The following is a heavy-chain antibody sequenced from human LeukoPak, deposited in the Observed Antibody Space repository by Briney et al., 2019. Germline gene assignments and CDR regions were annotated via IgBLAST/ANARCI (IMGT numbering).Heavy chain of an antibody. J-gene: IGHJ6*02. D-gene: IGHD3-9*01. CDR2: ISSSSSYI. CDR1: GFTFSSYS. CDR3: ARDGYDILTGYPNYGMDV. V-gene: IGHV3-21*01. Sequence: GGSLRLSCAASGFTFSSYSMNWVRQAPGKGLEWVSSISSSSSYIYYADSVKGRFTISRDNAKNSLYLQMNSLRAEDTAVYYCARDGYDILTGYPNYGMDVWGQGTTVTVSS.